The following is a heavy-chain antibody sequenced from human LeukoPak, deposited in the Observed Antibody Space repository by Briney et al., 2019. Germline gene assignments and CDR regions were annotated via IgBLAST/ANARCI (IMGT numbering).Heavy chain of an antibody. CDR2: ISYDGSNK. CDR1: GFNFSDYS. D-gene: IGHD2-15*01. Sequence: PGGSLRLSCAASGFNFSDYSMTWVRQAPGKGLEWVAVISYDGSNKYYADSVKGRFIISRDNSKNTLYLQMNSLRAEDTAVYYCARGSLRYCSGGSCSPDMDVWGKGTTVTVSS. CDR3: ARGSLRYCSGGSCSPDMDV. J-gene: IGHJ6*03. V-gene: IGHV3-30*03.